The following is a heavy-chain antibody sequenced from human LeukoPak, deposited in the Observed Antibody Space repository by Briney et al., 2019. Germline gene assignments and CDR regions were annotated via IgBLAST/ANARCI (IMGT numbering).Heavy chain of an antibody. V-gene: IGHV3-64*01. D-gene: IGHD2/OR15-2a*01. CDR3: ARGLFGTTDY. J-gene: IGHJ4*02. Sequence: PGGSLRLSCAASGXPFSSYGMHWVRQAPGKGLEYVSSISSNGGSTYYANSVKGRFTISRDNSKNTLYLQMGSLRAEDMAVYYCARGLFGTTDYWGQGTLVTVSS. CDR2: ISSNGGST. CDR1: GXPFSSYG.